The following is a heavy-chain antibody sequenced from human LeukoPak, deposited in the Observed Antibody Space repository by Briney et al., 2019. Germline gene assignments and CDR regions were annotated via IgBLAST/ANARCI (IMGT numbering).Heavy chain of an antibody. D-gene: IGHD6-13*01. J-gene: IGHJ6*02. CDR3: ARDGYSSSFYYYYYGMDV. CDR1: GYTFTSYY. Sequence: ASVKVSCKASGYTFTSYYMHWVRQAPGQGLEWMGIINXXGGSTSYAQKFQGRVTMTRDTSTSTVYMELSSLRSEDTAVYYCARDGYSSSFYYYYYGMDVWGQGTTVTVSS. V-gene: IGHV1-46*03. CDR2: INXXGGST.